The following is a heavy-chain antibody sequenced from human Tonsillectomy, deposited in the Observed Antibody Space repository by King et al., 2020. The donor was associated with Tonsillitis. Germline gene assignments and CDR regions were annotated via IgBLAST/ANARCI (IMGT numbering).Heavy chain of an antibody. Sequence: VQLVESGGGLVQPGGSLRLSCAATGFTFSNSWMHWVRQAPGKGLVWVSRINPDGSSTRYADSVKGRFTISRDNAKNTLYLQMNSLRAEDTAVYYCSPLEPVYYGMDVWGQGTTVTVS. D-gene: IGHD1-1*01. V-gene: IGHV3-74*01. J-gene: IGHJ6*02. CDR1: GFTFSNSW. CDR2: INPDGSST. CDR3: SPLEPVYYGMDV.